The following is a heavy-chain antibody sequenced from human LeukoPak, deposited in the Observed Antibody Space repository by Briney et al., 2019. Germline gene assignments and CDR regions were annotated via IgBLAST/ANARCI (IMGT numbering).Heavy chain of an antibody. CDR1: GYTFTGYY. V-gene: IGHV1-2*02. Sequence: GASVKVSCKASGYTFTGYYMHWVRQAPGQGLEWMGWINPNSGGTNYAQKFQGRVTMTRDTSISTAYMELSRLRSDDTAVYYCARDQSYDDSSGYHVYWGQGTLVTVSS. J-gene: IGHJ4*02. D-gene: IGHD3-22*01. CDR2: INPNSGGT. CDR3: ARDQSYDDSSGYHVY.